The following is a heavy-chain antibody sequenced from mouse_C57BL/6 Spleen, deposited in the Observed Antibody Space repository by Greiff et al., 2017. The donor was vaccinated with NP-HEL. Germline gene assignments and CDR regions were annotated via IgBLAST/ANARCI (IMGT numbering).Heavy chain of an antibody. CDR3: ARSLYYGSSYNYFDY. J-gene: IGHJ2*01. CDR1: GYTFTSYW. CDR2: IHPNSGST. V-gene: IGHV1-64*01. Sequence: QVQLQQPGAELVKPGASVKLSCKASGYTFTSYWMHWVKQRPGQGLEWIGMIHPNSGSTNYNEKFKSKATLTVDKSSSTAYMQLSSLTSEDSAVYYCARSLYYGSSYNYFDYWGQGTTLTVSS. D-gene: IGHD1-1*01.